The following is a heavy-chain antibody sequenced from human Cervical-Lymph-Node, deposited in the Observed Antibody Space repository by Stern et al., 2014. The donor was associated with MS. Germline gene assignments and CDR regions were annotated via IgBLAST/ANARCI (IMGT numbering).Heavy chain of an antibody. D-gene: IGHD6-19*01. J-gene: IGHJ4*02. CDR3: ATDYSSGWSFYFDH. Sequence: QDQLVQSGAEVKKPGASVKVSCKVSGFSLTELFIHWVRQAPGKGLEWMGGFHPEDGETIYAQNFQGRVTLTEDTSTDTAYMELSSLRSEDTAVYYCATDYSSGWSFYFDHWGQGTLVTVSS. V-gene: IGHV1-24*01. CDR1: GFSLTELF. CDR2: FHPEDGET.